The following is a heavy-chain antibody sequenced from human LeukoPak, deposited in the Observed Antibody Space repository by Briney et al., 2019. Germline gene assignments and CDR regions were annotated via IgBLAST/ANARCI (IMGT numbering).Heavy chain of an antibody. D-gene: IGHD3-3*02. CDR1: GYTFTGYY. CDR2: INPNSGAT. Sequence: GASVMVSCKASGYTFTGYYMHWVRQAPGQGLEWMGWINPNSGATNYAQKFQGRVTMTRDTSISTAYMELSRLRSDDTAVYYCARGIRVPYYFDYWGQGTLVTVSS. J-gene: IGHJ4*02. CDR3: ARGIRVPYYFDY. V-gene: IGHV1-2*02.